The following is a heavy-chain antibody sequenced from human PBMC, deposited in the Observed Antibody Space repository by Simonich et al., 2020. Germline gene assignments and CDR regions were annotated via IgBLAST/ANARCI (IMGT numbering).Heavy chain of an antibody. V-gene: IGHV4-39*01. J-gene: IGHJ3*02. Sequence: QLQLQESGPGLVKPSETLSLTCTVSGGSISSSRYYWGWIRQPPGKGLEWIGSIYYSGSTYSNPALKRRVTISVDTSKNQFSRKLSSVTAADTAVYYCARHAGFAFDIWGQGTMVTVSS. D-gene: IGHD6-13*01. CDR1: GGSISSSRYY. CDR3: ARHAGFAFDI. CDR2: IYYSGST.